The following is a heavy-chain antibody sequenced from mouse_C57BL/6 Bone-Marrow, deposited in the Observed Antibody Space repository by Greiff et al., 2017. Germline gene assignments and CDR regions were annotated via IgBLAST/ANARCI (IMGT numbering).Heavy chain of an antibody. CDR2: ISDGGSYT. J-gene: IGHJ4*01. CDR1: GFTFSSYA. V-gene: IGHV5-4*01. Sequence: EVMLVESGGGLVKPGGSLKLSCAASGFTFSSYAMSWVRQTPEKRLEWVATISDGGSYTYYPDNVKGRFTISRDNAKNNLYLQMSHLKSEDTAMYYCARDNRKGRIVTTEYAMDYWGQGTSVTVSS. CDR3: ARDNRKGRIVTTEYAMDY. D-gene: IGHD2-5*01.